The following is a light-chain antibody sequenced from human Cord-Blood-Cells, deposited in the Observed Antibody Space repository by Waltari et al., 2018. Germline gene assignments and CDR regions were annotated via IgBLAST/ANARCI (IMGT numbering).Light chain of an antibody. J-gene: IGLJ2*01. V-gene: IGLV2-23*01. CDR1: SSDVGSYNL. CDR2: EGS. Sequence: QSALNQPASVSGSPGQSITISCPGTSSDVGSYNLVSWYQQHPGKAPKLMIYEGSKRPSGVSNRFSGSKSGNTASLTISGLQAEDEADYYCCSYAGSSTYVVFGGGTKLTVL. CDR3: CSYAGSSTYVV.